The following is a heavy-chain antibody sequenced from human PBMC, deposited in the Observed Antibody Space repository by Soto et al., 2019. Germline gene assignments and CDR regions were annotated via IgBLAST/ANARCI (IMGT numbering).Heavy chain of an antibody. CDR3: ARHVAGYSSGLDY. CDR2: IYYSGNT. CDR1: GGSISSSSYY. J-gene: IGHJ4*02. Sequence: QLQLQESGPGLVKPSETLSLTCTVSGGSISSSSYYWGWIRQPPGKGLEWIGSIYYSGNTYYNPSPKSRVTISVDTSKNQFSLKLVSVTAADTAVYYCARHVAGYSSGLDYWGQGTLVTVSS. V-gene: IGHV4-39*01. D-gene: IGHD6-19*01.